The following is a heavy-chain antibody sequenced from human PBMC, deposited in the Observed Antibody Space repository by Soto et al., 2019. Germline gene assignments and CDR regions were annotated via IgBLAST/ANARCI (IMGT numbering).Heavy chain of an antibody. V-gene: IGHV4-59*08. CDR2: IYYGGSA. D-gene: IGHD2-8*01. CDR1: GGSISTYY. J-gene: IGHJ4*02. CDR3: ARGGHCTNGVCSALDY. Sequence: XXTLSLPFTVSGGSISTYYWDWIRQPPGKGLEWIGYIYYGGSANYNPSLKSRVTISVDTSKKQFSLKLSSVTAADTVVYYCARGGHCTNGVCSALDYWGQGTLVTVSS.